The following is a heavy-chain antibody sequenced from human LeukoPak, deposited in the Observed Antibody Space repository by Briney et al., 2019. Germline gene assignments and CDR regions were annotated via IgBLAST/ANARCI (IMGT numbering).Heavy chain of an antibody. J-gene: IGHJ4*02. CDR3: ARHSFVTRIDGRYSDWLPNYFDY. V-gene: IGHV4-39*01. CDR1: GGSISSSSYY. CDR2: IYYSGST. D-gene: IGHD3-9*01. Sequence: SETLSLTCTVSGGSISSSSYYWGWIRQPPGKGLEWIGSIYYSGSTYYNPSLKSRVTISVDTSKNQFSLKLSSVTAADTAVYYCARHSFVTRIDGRYSDWLPNYFDYWGQGTLVTVSS.